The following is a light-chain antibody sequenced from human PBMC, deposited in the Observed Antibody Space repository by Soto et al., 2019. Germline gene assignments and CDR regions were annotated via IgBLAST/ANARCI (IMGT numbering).Light chain of an antibody. V-gene: IGLV2-8*01. CDR1: KNDIGVYDF. J-gene: IGLJ1*01. CDR2: EVV. Sequence: LTQPPSASGSPGQSVTISCTGTKNDIGVYDFVSWYQHHPGKAPRLIIYEVVQRPSGVPDRFSGSKSGNTASLTVSGLQAADEADYFCKSYAGSNTYVFGRGTKVTVL. CDR3: KSYAGSNTYV.